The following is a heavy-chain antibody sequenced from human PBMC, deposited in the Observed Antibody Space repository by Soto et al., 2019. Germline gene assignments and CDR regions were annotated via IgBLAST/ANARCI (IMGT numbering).Heavy chain of an antibody. CDR3: ARDRQDVVVPGPDAFDI. CDR2: ISSSSSYI. J-gene: IGHJ3*02. V-gene: IGHV3-21*01. D-gene: IGHD2-2*01. CDR1: GFTFSSYS. Sequence: GGSLRLSCAASGFTFSSYSMNWVRQAPGKGLEWVSSISSSSSYIYYADSVKGRFTISRDNAKNSLYLQMNSLRAEDTAVYYCARDRQDVVVPGPDAFDIWGQGTMVTVSS.